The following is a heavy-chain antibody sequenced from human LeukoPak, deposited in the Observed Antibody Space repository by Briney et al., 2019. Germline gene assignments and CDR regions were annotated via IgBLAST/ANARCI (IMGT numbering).Heavy chain of an antibody. CDR3: TGWGSTAANYFDY. D-gene: IGHD2-2*01. CDR1: GLIFKDAW. Sequence: GGSLRLSCAASGLIFKDAWMNWVRQAPGKGLEWVGRIKSKTDGGTTDYAAPVKGRFTISRDDSKNTLYLQMNSLKTEDTAVYYCTGWGSTAANYFDYWGQGTLVTVSS. V-gene: IGHV3-15*07. J-gene: IGHJ4*02. CDR2: IKSKTDGGTT.